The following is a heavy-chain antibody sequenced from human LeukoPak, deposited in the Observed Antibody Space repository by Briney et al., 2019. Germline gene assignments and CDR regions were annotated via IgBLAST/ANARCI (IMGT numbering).Heavy chain of an antibody. V-gene: IGHV1-69*05. CDR2: IIPIFGTA. D-gene: IGHD2-21*02. J-gene: IGHJ4*02. CDR1: GGTYSSYA. Sequence: SVKVSCKASGGTYSSYAISWVRQAPGQGLEWMGRIIPIFGTANYAQKFQGRVTITTDESTSTAYMELSSLRSEDTAVYYCARELVTAILFYFDYWGQGTLVTVSS. CDR3: ARELVTAILFYFDY.